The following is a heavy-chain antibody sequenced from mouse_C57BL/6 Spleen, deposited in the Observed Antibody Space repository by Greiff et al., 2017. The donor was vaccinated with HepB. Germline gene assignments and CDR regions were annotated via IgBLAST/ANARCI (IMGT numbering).Heavy chain of an antibody. Sequence: QVQLKQSGAELVRPGTSVKVSCKASGYAFTNYLIEWVKQRPGQGLEWIGVINPGSGGTNYNEKFKGKATLTADKSSSTAYMQLSSLTSEDSAVYFCARPTMVTSYYYAMDYWGQGTSVTVSS. CDR2: INPGSGGT. V-gene: IGHV1-54*01. CDR1: GYAFTNYL. CDR3: ARPTMVTSYYYAMDY. D-gene: IGHD2-9*01. J-gene: IGHJ4*01.